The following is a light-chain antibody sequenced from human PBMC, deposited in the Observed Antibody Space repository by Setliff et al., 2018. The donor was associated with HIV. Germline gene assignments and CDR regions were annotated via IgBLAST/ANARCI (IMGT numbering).Light chain of an antibody. Sequence: ALAQPASVSGSPGQSITISCTGTSSDVGGYNYVSWYQQHPGKAPKVIIYAVNRRPSGISNRFSGSKSGNTASLTISGLQAEDEADYYCSSYTSSNTYVVGTGTKVTVL. CDR3: SSYTSSNTYV. J-gene: IGLJ1*01. CDR1: SSDVGGYNY. V-gene: IGLV2-14*03. CDR2: AVN.